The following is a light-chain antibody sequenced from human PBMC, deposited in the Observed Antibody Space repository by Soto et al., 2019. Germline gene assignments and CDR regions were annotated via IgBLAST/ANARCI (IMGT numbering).Light chain of an antibody. V-gene: IGKV3-11*01. CDR1: QSVSSY. Sequence: EIVLTQSPATLSLSPGERATLSCRASQSVSSYLAWYQQKPGQAPRLLIYDTSNRATGIPARFSGSGSGTAFTLTISSLEPEDVAVYYCQQRSNWPPLTCGGGTNVEIK. CDR2: DTS. J-gene: IGKJ4*02. CDR3: QQRSNWPPLT.